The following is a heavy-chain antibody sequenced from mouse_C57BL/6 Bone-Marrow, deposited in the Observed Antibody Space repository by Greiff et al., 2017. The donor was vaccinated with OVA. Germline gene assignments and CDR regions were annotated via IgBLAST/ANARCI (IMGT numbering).Heavy chain of an antibody. CDR3: TTSGWDYDGDWYFDV. D-gene: IGHD2-4*01. V-gene: IGHV14-4*01. CDR1: GFNIKDDY. J-gene: IGHJ1*03. Sequence: VQLQQSGAELVRPGASVKLSCTASGFNIKDDYMHWVKQRPEQGLEWIGWIDPENGDTEYASKFQGKATITADTSSNTAYLQLSSLTSEDTAVYYCTTSGWDYDGDWYFDVWGTGTTVTVSS. CDR2: IDPENGDT.